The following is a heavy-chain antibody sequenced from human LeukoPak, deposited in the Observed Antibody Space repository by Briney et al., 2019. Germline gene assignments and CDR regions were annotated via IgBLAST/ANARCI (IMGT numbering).Heavy chain of an antibody. CDR2: ISAHNANT. D-gene: IGHD3-9*01. V-gene: IGHV1-18*04. CDR1: GYTFTSYG. Sequence: ASVKVSCKASGYTFTSYGFSWVRQAPGQGLEWMGWISAHNANTNYAQKLQARVTMTTDTSTSTAYMELTSLRSDDTAVYYCARERSGYYRDAFDIWGQGTMVTVSS. J-gene: IGHJ3*02. CDR3: ARERSGYYRDAFDI.